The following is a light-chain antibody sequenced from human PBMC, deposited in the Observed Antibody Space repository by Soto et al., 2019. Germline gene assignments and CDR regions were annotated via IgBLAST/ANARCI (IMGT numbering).Light chain of an antibody. CDR3: QHFGSAAPWT. J-gene: IGKJ1*01. Sequence: EIVLTQSPGTLSLSPGDRATLSCRASENIYSDYVAWYQQQPGQATRILIYEASIRATGIPDRFSGTGSGTDFILAISRLEREDFGIYYFQHFGSAAPWTFGQGTKVE. CDR2: EAS. V-gene: IGKV3-20*01. CDR1: ENIYSDY.